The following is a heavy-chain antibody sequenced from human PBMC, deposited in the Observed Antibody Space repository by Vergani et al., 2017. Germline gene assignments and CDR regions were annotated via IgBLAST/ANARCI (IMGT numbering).Heavy chain of an antibody. CDR1: GYTFTGYY. V-gene: IGHV1-2*02. CDR3: ARGHYGSGSSIKPSYYYYGMDV. J-gene: IGHJ6*02. CDR2: INPNSGGT. D-gene: IGHD3-10*01. Sequence: QVQLVQSGAEVKKPGASVKVSCKASGYTFTGYYMHWVRQAPGQGLEWMGWINPNSGGTNYAQKFQGRVTMTRDTSTSTVYLGLSSLRSEDTAVYYCARGHYGSGSSIKPSYYYYGMDVWGQGTTVTVSS.